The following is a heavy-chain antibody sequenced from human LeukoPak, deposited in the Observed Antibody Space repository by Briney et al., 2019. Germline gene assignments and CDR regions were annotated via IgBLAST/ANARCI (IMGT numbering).Heavy chain of an antibody. Sequence: ASVKVSCKASGYTFTGYYMHWVRQAPGQGLEWMGWINPNSGGTNYAQKFQGRVTMTRDTSISTAYMELSRLRSDDTAVYYCAGVGYCSGGSCYRYYYMDVWGKGTTVTVSS. V-gene: IGHV1-2*02. CDR1: GYTFTGYY. D-gene: IGHD2-15*01. CDR3: AGVGYCSGGSCYRYYYMDV. J-gene: IGHJ6*03. CDR2: INPNSGGT.